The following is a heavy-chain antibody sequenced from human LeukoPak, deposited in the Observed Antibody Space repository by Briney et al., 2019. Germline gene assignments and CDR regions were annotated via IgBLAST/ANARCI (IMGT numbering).Heavy chain of an antibody. J-gene: IGHJ4*02. D-gene: IGHD5-24*01. Sequence: PGGSLRLSCAASGFTFSSYSMNWVRQAPGKGLEWVSSISSSSSYIYYADSVKGRFTISRDNAKNSLYLQMNSLRAEDTAVYYCARDCGGYNCWGGGTFDYWGQGTLVTVSS. CDR2: ISSSSSYI. CDR1: GFTFSSYS. V-gene: IGHV3-21*01. CDR3: ARDCGGYNCWGGGTFDY.